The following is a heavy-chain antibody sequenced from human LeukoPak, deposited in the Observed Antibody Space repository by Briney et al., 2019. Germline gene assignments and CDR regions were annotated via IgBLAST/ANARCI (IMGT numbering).Heavy chain of an antibody. D-gene: IGHD3-22*01. J-gene: IGHJ4*02. V-gene: IGHV3-30*02. CDR1: GFTFSSYG. CDR3: AKVPGDDQYYYDSSGLDY. CDR2: IRYDGSNK. Sequence: TGGSLRLSCAASGFTFSSYGMHWVRQAPGKGLEWVAFIRYDGSNKYYADSVKGRFTISRDNSKNTLYLQMNSLRAEDTAVYYCAKVPGDDQYYYDSSGLDYWGQGTLVTVSS.